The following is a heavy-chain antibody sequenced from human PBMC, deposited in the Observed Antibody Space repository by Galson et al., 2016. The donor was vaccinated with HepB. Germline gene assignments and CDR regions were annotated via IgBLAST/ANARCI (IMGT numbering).Heavy chain of an antibody. V-gene: IGHV3-7*02. Sequence: SLRLSCAAAGFTFSDCWMPWVRQAPGEGLEWVANIRQDGGAMYYVDSVKGRFTISRDNAKNTLYLQLDSLRAEDTAVYYCAMTRYYRGGSFYPDHWGRGTLVTVSS. CDR3: AMTRYYRGGSFYPDH. CDR2: IRQDGGAM. J-gene: IGHJ5*02. CDR1: GFTFSDCW. D-gene: IGHD2-15*01.